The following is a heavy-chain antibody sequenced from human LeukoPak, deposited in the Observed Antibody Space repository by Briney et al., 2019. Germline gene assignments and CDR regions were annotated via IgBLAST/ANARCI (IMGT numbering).Heavy chain of an antibody. V-gene: IGHV4-4*08. CDR2: ISASGGT. CDR1: GGSISTYY. Sequence: PSETLSLTCTVSGGSISTYYWSWIRQSPGKGLEWIADISASGGTNYNPSLESRVTVSIDSSKNQFSLKLSSVTAADTAVFYCSRAPHNSAWDEKWFDPWGQGTLVTVSS. CDR3: SRAPHNSAWDEKWFDP. J-gene: IGHJ5*02. D-gene: IGHD2/OR15-2a*01.